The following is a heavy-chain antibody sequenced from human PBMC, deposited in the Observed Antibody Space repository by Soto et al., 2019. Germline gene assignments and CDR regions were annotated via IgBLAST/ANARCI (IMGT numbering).Heavy chain of an antibody. V-gene: IGHV4-31*03. CDR2: IYYSGST. D-gene: IGHD3-22*01. Sequence: QVQLQESGPGLVKPSQTLSLTCTVSGGSISSGGYYWSWIRQHPGKGLEWIGYIYYSGSTYYNPSLKSRVTISVETSKNQFSLKLSSVTAADTAVYYCARGPSGWLLRGNWFDPWGQGTLVTVSS. J-gene: IGHJ5*02. CDR1: GGSISSGGYY. CDR3: ARGPSGWLLRGNWFDP.